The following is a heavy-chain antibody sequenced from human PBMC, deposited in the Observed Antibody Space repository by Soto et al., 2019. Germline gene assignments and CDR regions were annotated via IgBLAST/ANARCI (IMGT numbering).Heavy chain of an antibody. CDR2: INAGNGNT. D-gene: IGHD6-13*01. CDR3: PRAPYSSSWYDHGMDV. V-gene: IGHV1-3*05. CDR1: GYTFTSYA. J-gene: IGHJ6*02. Sequence: QVQLVQSGAEEKKPGASVKVSCKASGYTFTSYAMHWVRQAPGQRLEWMGWINAGNGNTKYSQKFQGRVTITRDTSASTAYMELSSLRSEDTAVYYCPRAPYSSSWYDHGMDVWGQGTTVTVSS.